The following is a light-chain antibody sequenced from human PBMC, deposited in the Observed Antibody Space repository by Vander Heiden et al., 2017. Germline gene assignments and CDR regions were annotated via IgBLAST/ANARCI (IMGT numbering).Light chain of an antibody. Sequence: QSALTQPASVSGSPGQSITISCTGTSSDVGGYNYVSWYHQHPGKAPKLMIYEVSNRPSGVSNRFSGSKSGNTASLTISGLQAEDEADYYCSSYTSSSTQVVFGGGTKLTVL. CDR3: SSYTSSSTQVV. J-gene: IGLJ2*01. CDR1: SSDVGGYNY. CDR2: EVS. V-gene: IGLV2-14*01.